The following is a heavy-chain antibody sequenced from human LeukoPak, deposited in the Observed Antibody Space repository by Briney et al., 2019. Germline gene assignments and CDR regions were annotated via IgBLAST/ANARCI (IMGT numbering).Heavy chain of an antibody. CDR3: ARLADCSSSSCRSFDY. CDR1: GYTFTVYY. D-gene: IGHD2-2*01. V-gene: IGHV1-2*02. J-gene: IGHJ4*02. Sequence: ASVKVSCKASGYTFTVYYMHWVRQAPGQGLEWMGSINPNSGGTNYAQKFHGRVTMTRDTSISTAYMELSRLRSDDTAVYYCARLADCSSSSCRSFDYWGQGTLVTVSS. CDR2: INPNSGGT.